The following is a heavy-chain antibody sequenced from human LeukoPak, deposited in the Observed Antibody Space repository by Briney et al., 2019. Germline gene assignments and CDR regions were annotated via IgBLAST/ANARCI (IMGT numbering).Heavy chain of an antibody. CDR1: GFTFSSYA. V-gene: IGHV3-23*01. Sequence: GGSLRLSCAASGFTFSSYAMSWVRHAPGKGLEWVSAISGSGGSTYYADSVKGRLTISRDNSKNTLYLQMNSLRAKDTAVYYCAKAKGPAAWGNWFDPWGQGTLVTVSS. CDR2: ISGSGGST. J-gene: IGHJ5*02. CDR3: AKAKGPAAWGNWFDP. D-gene: IGHD2-2*01.